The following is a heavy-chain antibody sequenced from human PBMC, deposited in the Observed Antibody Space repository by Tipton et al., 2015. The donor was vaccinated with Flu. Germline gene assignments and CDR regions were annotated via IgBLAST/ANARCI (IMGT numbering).Heavy chain of an antibody. J-gene: IGHJ4*02. V-gene: IGHV4-4*02. Sequence: GLVKPSGTLSLNCAVSGASLNINNWWSWFRQTPGKGLEWIGEISHGGNTAYNPSLESRVSISLDTSKNQFSLRLTSVTAADTAVYYCARKTLPVAGYFEYWGQGTPVTVSS. CDR1: GASLNINNW. CDR3: ARKTLPVAGYFEY. D-gene: IGHD6-19*01. CDR2: ISHGGNT.